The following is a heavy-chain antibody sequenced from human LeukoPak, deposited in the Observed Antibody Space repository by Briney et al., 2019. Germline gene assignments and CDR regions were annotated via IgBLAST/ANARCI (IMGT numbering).Heavy chain of an antibody. D-gene: IGHD2-2*02. Sequence: GRPLRLSCVASGFTFTNNGFHWVRQAPGKGLEWVAAIWSDGSKKYYADSVKGRFTISKDNSKNTLYLQMNSLRAEDTAVYYCARDLSYTSLDYGGQGTLVTVCS. V-gene: IGHV3-33*01. J-gene: IGHJ4*02. CDR2: IWSDGSKK. CDR1: GFTFTNNG. CDR3: ARDLSYTSLDY.